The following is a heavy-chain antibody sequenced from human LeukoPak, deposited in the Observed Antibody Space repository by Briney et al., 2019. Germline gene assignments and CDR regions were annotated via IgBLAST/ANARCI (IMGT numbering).Heavy chain of an antibody. CDR3: ARGLGVVVVTYHDY. CDR2: IRYDGSNK. CDR1: GFTFSSYG. J-gene: IGHJ4*02. D-gene: IGHD3-22*01. Sequence: PGGSLRLSCAASGFTFSSYGMHWVRQAPGKGLEWVAFIRYDGSNKYYADSVKGRFTISRDNSKNTLYLQMNSLRAEDTAVYYCARGLGVVVVTYHDYWGQGTLVTVSS. V-gene: IGHV3-30*02.